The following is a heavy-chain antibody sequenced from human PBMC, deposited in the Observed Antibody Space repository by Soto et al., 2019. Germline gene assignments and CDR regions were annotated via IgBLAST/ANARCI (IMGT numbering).Heavy chain of an antibody. V-gene: IGHV3-23*01. Sequence: HPGGSLRLSCAASGFTFSSYAMSWVRQAPGKGLEWVSAISSTAGTYYTDSVKGRFTISRDNSKNTVFLQMNNLRAEDTAVYYCARDWYFDYWGQGSLVTVSS. CDR2: ISSTAGT. J-gene: IGHJ4*02. CDR1: GFTFSSYA. CDR3: ARDWYFDY.